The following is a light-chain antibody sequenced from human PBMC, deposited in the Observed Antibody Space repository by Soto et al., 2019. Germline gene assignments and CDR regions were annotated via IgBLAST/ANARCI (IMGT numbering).Light chain of an antibody. CDR2: AAS. CDR3: QQSYSTPYP. V-gene: IGKV1-39*01. CDR1: QSISSY. J-gene: IGKJ3*01. Sequence: EIQMTQSPSSLSSSVGDRVTITCRASQSISSYLTWYQQKPGKAHKLLIYAASSLQSGVPSRFSGSGSGTDFTLTISSLEPEDFATYYCQQSYSTPYPFGPGTKVDIK.